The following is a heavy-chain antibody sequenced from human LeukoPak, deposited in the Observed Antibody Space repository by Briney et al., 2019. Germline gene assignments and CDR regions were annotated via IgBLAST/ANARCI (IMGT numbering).Heavy chain of an antibody. V-gene: IGHV3-7*03. J-gene: IGHJ5*02. CDR3: ARGGLYCSGGSCLNWFDP. Sequence: GGSLRLSCAASGFTFSSYWMSWVRQAPGKGLEWVANIKQDGSEKYYVDSVKGRFTISRDNSKNSLYLQMNSLRAEDTAVYYCARGGLYCSGGSCLNWFDPWGQGTLVTVSS. CDR2: IKQDGSEK. CDR1: GFTFSSYW. D-gene: IGHD2-15*01.